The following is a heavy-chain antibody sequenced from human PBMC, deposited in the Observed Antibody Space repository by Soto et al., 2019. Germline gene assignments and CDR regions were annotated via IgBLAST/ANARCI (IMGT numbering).Heavy chain of an antibody. CDR2: IYPGDSDT. Sequence: GESLKISCKGSGYSFTSYWIGWVRQMPGKGLEWMGIIYPGDSDTRYSPSFQGQVTISADKSISTAYLQWSSLKASDTAMYYCASSAYCGGDCYSLTYYYYGMDVWGQGTTVTVSS. D-gene: IGHD2-21*02. CDR1: GYSFTSYW. CDR3: ASSAYCGGDCYSLTYYYYGMDV. J-gene: IGHJ6*02. V-gene: IGHV5-51*01.